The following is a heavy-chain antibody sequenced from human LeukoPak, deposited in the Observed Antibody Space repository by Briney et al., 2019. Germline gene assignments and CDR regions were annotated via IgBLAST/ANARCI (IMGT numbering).Heavy chain of an antibody. CDR2: IYYSGST. D-gene: IGHD2-15*01. J-gene: IGHJ4*02. CDR1: GGSISSSSYY. CDR3: ASGSLGYCSGGSCRPLDY. V-gene: IGHV4-39*01. Sequence: PSETLSLTCTVSGGSISSSSYYWGWIRQPPGKGLEWIGSIYYSGSTYYNPSLKSRVTISVDTSKNQFSLKLSSVTAADTAVYYCASGSLGYCSGGSCRPLDYWGQGTLVTVSS.